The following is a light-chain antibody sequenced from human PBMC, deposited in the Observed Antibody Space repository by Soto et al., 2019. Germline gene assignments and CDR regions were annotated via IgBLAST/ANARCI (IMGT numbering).Light chain of an antibody. J-gene: IGKJ4*01. CDR1: QSVSSSY. CDR2: GAS. Sequence: EIVLTHSPGTLALSPGERATLSSSTSQSVSSSYLACYQQTPGQAPRLLIYGASSRATGIPDRFSGSGSGTDFTLTISRLEPEDFAVYYCQQYGSSPLTFGGGTKVDIK. CDR3: QQYGSSPLT. V-gene: IGKV3-20*01.